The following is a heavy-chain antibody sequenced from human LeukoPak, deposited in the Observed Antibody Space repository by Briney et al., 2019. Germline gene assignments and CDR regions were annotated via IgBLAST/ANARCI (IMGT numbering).Heavy chain of an antibody. CDR1: GGSISSSNW. CDR2: IYHSGST. V-gene: IGHV4-4*02. Sequence: PSETLSLTCAVSGGSISSSNWWSWVRQPPGKGLEWIGEIYHSGSTNYNPSLKSRVTISVDTSKNQFSLKLSSVTAADTAVYYCARRCSDVLRYFDWPSAPYYYYYMDVWGKGTTVTISS. D-gene: IGHD3-9*01. CDR3: ARRCSDVLRYFDWPSAPYYYYYMDV. J-gene: IGHJ6*03.